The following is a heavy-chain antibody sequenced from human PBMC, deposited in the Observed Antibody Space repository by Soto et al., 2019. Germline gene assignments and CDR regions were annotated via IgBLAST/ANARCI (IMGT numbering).Heavy chain of an antibody. D-gene: IGHD6-13*01. CDR3: ARDPPTMQHEFDC. Sequence: QVQLQQSGPVLVKPSQTLSLTCAISGDSVSNNGAAWNWIRQSPSRGLEWLGRIYYRSKWVNDYAVSVKSRITTSPDTSKNQFSLHLNSVTPEDTAVYYCARDPPTMQHEFDCWGQGTLVTVSS. CDR2: IYYRSKWVN. CDR1: GDSVSNNGAA. J-gene: IGHJ4*02. V-gene: IGHV6-1*02.